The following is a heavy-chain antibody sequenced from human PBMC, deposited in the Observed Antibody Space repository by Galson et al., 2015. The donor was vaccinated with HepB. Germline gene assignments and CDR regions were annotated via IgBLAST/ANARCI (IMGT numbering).Heavy chain of an antibody. J-gene: IGHJ6*02. CDR1: GFSFSSHS. CDR2: ISAGSTGR. Sequence: SLRLSCAASGFSFSSHSMCWVRQAPGKGLEWVAYISAGSTGRYYGASVRGRFTISRGNAKNSVYLHMNNLRAEDTAVYYCARNPASYDYYNMDVWGRGTMVTVSS. V-gene: IGHV3-48*01. D-gene: IGHD6-25*01. CDR3: ARNPASYDYYNMDV.